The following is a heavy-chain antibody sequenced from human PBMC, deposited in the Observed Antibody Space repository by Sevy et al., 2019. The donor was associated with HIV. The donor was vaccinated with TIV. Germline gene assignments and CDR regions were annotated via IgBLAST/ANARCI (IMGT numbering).Heavy chain of an antibody. CDR2: IYTSGST. CDR1: GGSISSYY. V-gene: IGHV4-4*07. D-gene: IGHD3-22*01. Sequence: SETLSLTCTVSGGSISSYYWSWIRQPAGKGLEWIGRIYTSGSTNYNPSLKSRVTMSVDTSKNQFSLNLSSVTAADTAVYYCARDERVDYYDSSGYHYWGQGTLVTVSS. CDR3: ARDERVDYYDSSGYHY. J-gene: IGHJ4*02.